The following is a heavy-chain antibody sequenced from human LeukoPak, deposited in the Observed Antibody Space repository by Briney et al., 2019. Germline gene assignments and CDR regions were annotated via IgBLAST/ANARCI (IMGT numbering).Heavy chain of an antibody. CDR2: IYYSGST. V-gene: IGHV4-59*11. D-gene: IGHD3-22*01. J-gene: IGHJ4*02. CDR1: GGSISSHY. CDR3: ARSSSGYYWMKSNFDY. Sequence: PSETLSLTCTVSGGSISSHYWSWIRQPPGKGLEWIGYIYYSGSTNYNPSLKSRVTISVDTSKNQFSLKLSSVTAADTAVYYCARSSSGYYWMKSNFDYWGQGTLVTVSS.